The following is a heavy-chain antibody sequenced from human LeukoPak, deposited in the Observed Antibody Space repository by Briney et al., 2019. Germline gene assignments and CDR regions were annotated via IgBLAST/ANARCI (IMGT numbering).Heavy chain of an antibody. D-gene: IGHD6-19*01. CDR2: MNPSSGNT. CDR1: GYTFTSYD. CDR3: ARVVSGWYVSDYYYYMDV. Sequence: ASVKVSCKASGYTFTSYDINWVRQATGQGLEWMGWMNPSSGNTGYAQKFQGRVTMTRNTSISTAYMELSSLRSEDTAVYYCARVVSGWYVSDYYYYMDVWGKGTTVTVSS. J-gene: IGHJ6*03. V-gene: IGHV1-8*01.